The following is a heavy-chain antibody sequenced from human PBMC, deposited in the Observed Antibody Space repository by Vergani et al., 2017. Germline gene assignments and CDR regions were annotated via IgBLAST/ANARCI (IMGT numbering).Heavy chain of an antibody. V-gene: IGHV3-33*06. D-gene: IGHD2-15*01. Sequence: VQLVESGGGLVKPGGSLRLSCAASGFTFSSYGMHWVRQAPGKGLEWVAVIWYDGSNKYYADSVKGRFTISRDNSKNTLYLQMNSLRAEDTAVYYCAKDPYWGLCSGGSCYSDYWGQGTLVTVSS. CDR3: AKDPYWGLCSGGSCYSDY. CDR1: GFTFSSYG. J-gene: IGHJ4*02. CDR2: IWYDGSNK.